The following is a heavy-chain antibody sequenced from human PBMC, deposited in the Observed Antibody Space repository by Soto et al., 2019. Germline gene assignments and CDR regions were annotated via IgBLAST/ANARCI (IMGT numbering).Heavy chain of an antibody. D-gene: IGHD6-13*01. Sequence: QVQLVESGGGVVQPGRSLRLSCAASGFNFSSYAMHWVRQAPGKGLEWVAVIWFDGSNKYYADSVKGRFTISRDNSKTTLYLEMHILRADDAAVYFCARDPGYSSSWLDYWGQGTLVTVSS. J-gene: IGHJ4*02. V-gene: IGHV3-33*01. CDR1: GFNFSSYA. CDR2: IWFDGSNK. CDR3: ARDPGYSSSWLDY.